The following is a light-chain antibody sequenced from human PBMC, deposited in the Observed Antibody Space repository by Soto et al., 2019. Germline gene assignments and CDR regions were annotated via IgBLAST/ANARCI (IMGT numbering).Light chain of an antibody. CDR3: SSYTSSSPYL. CDR1: SSDVVGYNY. CDR2: EVS. J-gene: IGLJ1*01. V-gene: IGLV2-14*01. Sequence: ALTQPASVSGSPGQSITISCTGTSSDVVGYNYVSWYQQHPGKAPKLMIYEVSNRPSGVSNRFSGSKSGNTASLTISGLQAEDEADYYCSSYTSSSPYLVGAGTKVNV.